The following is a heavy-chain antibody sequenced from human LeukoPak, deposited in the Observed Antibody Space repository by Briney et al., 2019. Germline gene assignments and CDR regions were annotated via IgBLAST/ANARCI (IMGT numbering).Heavy chain of an antibody. CDR1: GFTFSSYW. J-gene: IGHJ5*02. CDR2: INQDGSEK. V-gene: IGHV3-7*01. D-gene: IGHD2-15*01. Sequence: GGSLRLSCAASGFTFSSYWMSWVRQAPGKGLEWVANINQDGSEKYYVDSVKGRFTICRDNAKNSLYLQMNSLRAEDTAVYYCAREGCSGGSCYHNWFDPWGQGTLVTVSS. CDR3: AREGCSGGSCYHNWFDP.